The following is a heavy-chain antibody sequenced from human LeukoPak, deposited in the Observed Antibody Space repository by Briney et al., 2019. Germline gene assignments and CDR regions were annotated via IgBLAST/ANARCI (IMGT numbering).Heavy chain of an antibody. V-gene: IGHV4-39*07. CDR2: IYYSGST. Sequence: SETLSLTCTVSGDSISSSSHYWGWIRQPPGKGLEWVGNIYYSGSTDYNPSLKIRITISVATSKNQFSLQLRSVTAADTAVYYCAREVGGYSSSWYGDYFDYWGQGTLVTVSS. CDR3: AREVGGYSSSWYGDYFDY. CDR1: GDSISSSSHY. D-gene: IGHD6-13*01. J-gene: IGHJ4*02.